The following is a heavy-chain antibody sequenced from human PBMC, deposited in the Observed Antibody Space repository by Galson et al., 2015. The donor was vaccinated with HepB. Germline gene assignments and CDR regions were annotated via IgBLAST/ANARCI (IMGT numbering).Heavy chain of an antibody. CDR2: INTNTGNP. D-gene: IGHD5-18*01. J-gene: IGHJ4*02. CDR1: GYTFTNYA. V-gene: IGHV7-4-1*02. CDR3: ARVPAPDTAMGDDY. Sequence: SVKVSCKASGYTFTNYAMNWVRQAPGQGLEWMGWINTNTGNPTYAQGFTGRFVFSLDTSVSTAYLQISSLKAEDTAVYYCARVPAPDTAMGDDYWGQGTLVTVSS.